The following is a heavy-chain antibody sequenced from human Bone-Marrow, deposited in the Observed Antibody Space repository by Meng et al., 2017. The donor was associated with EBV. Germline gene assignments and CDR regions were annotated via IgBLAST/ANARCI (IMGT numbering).Heavy chain of an antibody. Sequence: EVQLAESGGDLVQPGGSRRRSCAGSGFTFSRYWMHWVRQAPVKGLVWISRINENGGKTTYADSVRGRFTISRGNTKNTLYLQINNVRVEDTAVYFCSRDLAGPYDDWGQGTLVTVSS. CDR2: INENGGKT. V-gene: IGHV3-74*01. CDR3: SRDLAGPYDD. CDR1: GFTFSRYW. J-gene: IGHJ4*02.